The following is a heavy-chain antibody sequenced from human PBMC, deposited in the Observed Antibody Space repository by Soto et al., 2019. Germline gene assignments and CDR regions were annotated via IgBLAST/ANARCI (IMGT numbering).Heavy chain of an antibody. CDR1: GGSFSGYY. CDR3: ARGELLLSGDWFDP. V-gene: IGHV4-34*01. CDR2: INHSGST. Sequence: PSETLSLTCAVYGGSFSGYYWSWIRQPPGKGLEWLGEINHSGSTNYNPSLKSRVTISVDTSKNQFSLTLSSVTAADTAVYYCARGELLLSGDWFDPWGKGTLVTVSS. D-gene: IGHD3-3*01. J-gene: IGHJ5*02.